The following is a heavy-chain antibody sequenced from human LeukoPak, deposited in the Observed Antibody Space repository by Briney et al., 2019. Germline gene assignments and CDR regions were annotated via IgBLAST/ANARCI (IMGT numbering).Heavy chain of an antibody. Sequence: PSETLSLTCTVSGGSIRSYYWSGIRQPPGKGREGIGYIYYSGNTNYNPSLKSRVTISVDTSKNQFSLKLSSVTAADTAVYYCARDMADIGPNWYFDLWGRGTLVTVSS. D-gene: IGHD2-15*01. V-gene: IGHV4-59*01. J-gene: IGHJ2*01. CDR1: GGSIRSYY. CDR2: IYYSGNT. CDR3: ARDMADIGPNWYFDL.